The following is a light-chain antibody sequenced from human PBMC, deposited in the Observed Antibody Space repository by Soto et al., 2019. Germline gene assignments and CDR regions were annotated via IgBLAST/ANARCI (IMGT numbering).Light chain of an antibody. CDR1: SSDVGGYNY. CDR2: EVS. Sequence: LTQPASVSGSPGQSITISCTGTSSDVGGYNYVSWYQQYPGKAPKLMIYEVSNRPSGVSNRFSGSKSGNTASLTISGLQAEDEADYYCTSYIRSSTLDYVFGTGTKVTVL. V-gene: IGLV2-14*01. J-gene: IGLJ1*01. CDR3: TSYIRSSTLDYV.